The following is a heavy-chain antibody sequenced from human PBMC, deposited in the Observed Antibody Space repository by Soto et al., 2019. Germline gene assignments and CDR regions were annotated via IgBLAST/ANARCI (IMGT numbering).Heavy chain of an antibody. V-gene: IGHV3-21*01. Sequence: EVQLVESGGGLVKPGGSLRLSCAASGFTFSNYSMNWVRQAPGKGLEWVSSISSSSSYIYYADSVKGRFTISRDNAKNSLYLQMNSLRAEDTAVYYCAREGRVTATTNDYWGQGTLVTVSS. J-gene: IGHJ4*02. D-gene: IGHD2-21*02. CDR1: GFTFSNYS. CDR2: ISSSSSYI. CDR3: AREGRVTATTNDY.